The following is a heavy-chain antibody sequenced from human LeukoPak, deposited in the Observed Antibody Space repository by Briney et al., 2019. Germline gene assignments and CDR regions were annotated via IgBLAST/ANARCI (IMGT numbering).Heavy chain of an antibody. Sequence: PSETLSLTCTVSGGSISSYYWSWIRQPPGKGLEWIGYIYYSGSTNYNPSLKSRVTISVDTSKNQFSLKLSSVTAADTAVYYCARDPRITMIVVPPGGPWSDPWGQGTLVTVSS. V-gene: IGHV4-59*01. D-gene: IGHD3-22*01. CDR1: GGSISSYY. CDR2: IYYSGST. CDR3: ARDPRITMIVVPPGGPWSDP. J-gene: IGHJ5*02.